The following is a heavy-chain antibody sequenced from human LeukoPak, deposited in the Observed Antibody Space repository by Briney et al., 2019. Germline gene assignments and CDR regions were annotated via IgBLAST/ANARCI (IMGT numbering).Heavy chain of an antibody. Sequence: GGSLRLSCAASGFTFSSYWMSWVRQAPGKGLEWVANIKQDGSEKYYVDSVKGRFTISRDNAKNSLYLQMNSLRAEDTAVYYCARFLVVPATDADYWGQGTLVTVSS. CDR1: GFTFSSYW. J-gene: IGHJ4*02. CDR2: IKQDGSEK. V-gene: IGHV3-7*03. D-gene: IGHD2-2*01. CDR3: ARFLVVPATDADY.